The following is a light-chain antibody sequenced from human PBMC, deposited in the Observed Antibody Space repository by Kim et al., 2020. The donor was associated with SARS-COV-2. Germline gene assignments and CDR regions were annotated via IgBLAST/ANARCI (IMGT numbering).Light chain of an antibody. CDR2: GKN. V-gene: IGLV3-19*01. J-gene: IGLJ2*01. CDR1: SLSSYY. CDR3: NSRDSSGNFVV. Sequence: LGKTVRITRQGDSLSSYYANWYQQEPGQAPVLVIYGKNNRPSGVPDRFSGSSSGNTASLTITGAQAEDEADYYCNSRDSSGNFVVFGGGTQLTVL.